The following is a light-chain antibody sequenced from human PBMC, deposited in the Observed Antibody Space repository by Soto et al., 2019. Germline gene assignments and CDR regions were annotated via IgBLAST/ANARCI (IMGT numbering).Light chain of an antibody. CDR2: GAS. J-gene: IGKJ1*01. CDR1: QSVSNN. CDR3: QHYNSYSEA. V-gene: IGKV3D-15*01. Sequence: ERVMTQSPSTLSVSPGEGATLSCRASQSVSNNLAWYQQKLGQAPRLLIYGASTRATGIPARFSGSGSGTEFTLTISSLQPDDFATYYCQHYNSYSEAFGQGTKVDIK.